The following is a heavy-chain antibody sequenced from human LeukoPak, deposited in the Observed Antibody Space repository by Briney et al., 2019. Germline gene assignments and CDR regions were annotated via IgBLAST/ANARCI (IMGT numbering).Heavy chain of an antibody. CDR2: ISYDGSNK. J-gene: IGHJ4*02. D-gene: IGHD3-10*01. V-gene: IGHV3-30-3*01. CDR1: GFTFSSYA. CDR3: ARGGYYGSGSYYFH. Sequence: GGSLRLSCAASGFTFSSYAMHWVRQAPGKGLERVAVISYDGSNKYYADSVKGRFTISRDNSKNTLYLQMNSLRAEDTAVYYCARGGYYGSGSYYFHWGQGTLVTVSS.